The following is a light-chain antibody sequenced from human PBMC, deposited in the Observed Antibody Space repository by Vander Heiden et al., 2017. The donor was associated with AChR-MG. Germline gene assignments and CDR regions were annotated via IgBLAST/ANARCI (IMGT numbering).Light chain of an antibody. V-gene: IGLV1-40*01. CDR1: ISNLGAGYK. J-gene: IGLJ2*01. CDR2: HSN. CDR3: QYYDTRLPVV. Sequence: QSVLTQPPPGSGAPGHRVTIYSTGNISNLGAGYKVPCYQHLPGTPPKLLIFHSNSRPSGVPDRVSASKSGTSASPPITGLLAEDDADDYCQYYDTRLPVVFGGGTKLTVL.